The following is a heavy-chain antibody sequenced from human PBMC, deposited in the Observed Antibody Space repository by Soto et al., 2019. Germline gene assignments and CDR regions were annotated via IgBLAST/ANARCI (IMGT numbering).Heavy chain of an antibody. V-gene: IGHV4-59*08. CDR1: GGSISSYY. J-gene: IGHJ4*02. CDR3: ARHMFSGWSPPTFDY. CDR2: IYYSGST. D-gene: IGHD6-19*01. Sequence: LSLTCTVSGGSISSYYWSWIRQPPGKGLEWIGYIYYSGSTNYNPSLKSRVTISVDKSKNQFSLKLSSVTAADTAVYYCARHMFSGWSPPTFDYWGQGTLVTVSS.